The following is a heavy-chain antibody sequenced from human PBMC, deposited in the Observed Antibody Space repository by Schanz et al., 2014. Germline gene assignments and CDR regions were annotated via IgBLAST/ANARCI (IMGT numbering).Heavy chain of an antibody. CDR1: GFAFSSYG. V-gene: IGHV3-48*01. CDR2: VSRSTPDI. J-gene: IGHJ5*02. Sequence: EVQLLESGGGLVQPGGSLRLSCLASGFAFSSYGMNWLRQAPGKGLEWVSYVSRSTPDIYYADSVKGRFTMSRDNAKNSVFLQMNSLRAEDTAVYYCARAGYDADNWFDPWGQGTLVTVSS. D-gene: IGHD2-2*01. CDR3: ARAGYDADNWFDP.